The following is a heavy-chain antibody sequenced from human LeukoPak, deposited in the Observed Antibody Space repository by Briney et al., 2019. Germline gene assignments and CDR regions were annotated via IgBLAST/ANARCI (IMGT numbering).Heavy chain of an antibody. J-gene: IGHJ4*02. Sequence: GGSLRLSCAASGFTFSTYAMHWVRQAPGKGLEYVSAISSNGQSTYYADSVKGRFTISRDNSENTVYLQMGSLRDEDMAVYYCARGRWVDIVTHGFDYWGQGSLVTVSS. CDR2: ISSNGQST. CDR1: GFTFSTYA. CDR3: ARGRWVDIVTHGFDY. D-gene: IGHD3-9*01. V-gene: IGHV3-64*02.